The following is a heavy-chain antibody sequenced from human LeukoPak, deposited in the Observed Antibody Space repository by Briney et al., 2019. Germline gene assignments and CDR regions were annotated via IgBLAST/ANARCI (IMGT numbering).Heavy chain of an antibody. CDR1: GYTFTSYG. Sequence: ASVKVSCKASGYTFTSYGISWVRQAPGQGLEWMGWISAYNGNTNYAQKLQGRVTMTTDTSTSTAYMELRSLRAEDTAVYYCARLGIVGATARVRDYYMDVWGKGTTVTVSS. D-gene: IGHD1-26*01. J-gene: IGHJ6*03. CDR2: ISAYNGNT. V-gene: IGHV1-18*01. CDR3: ARLGIVGATARVRDYYMDV.